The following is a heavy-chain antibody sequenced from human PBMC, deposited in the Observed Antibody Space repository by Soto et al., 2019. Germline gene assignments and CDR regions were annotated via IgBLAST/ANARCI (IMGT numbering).Heavy chain of an antibody. CDR2: IYSGGST. Sequence: WVLMRLPCAASEFTISSNYMTCVSQSPGKGLEWVSFIYSGGSTYYADSVKGRFTISRDNSKNTLYLQMNSLRAEDTAVYYCARSYSGSHGYFDYWGQGTLVTVSS. CDR1: EFTISSNY. D-gene: IGHD1-26*01. V-gene: IGHV3-53*01. J-gene: IGHJ4*02. CDR3: ARSYSGSHGYFDY.